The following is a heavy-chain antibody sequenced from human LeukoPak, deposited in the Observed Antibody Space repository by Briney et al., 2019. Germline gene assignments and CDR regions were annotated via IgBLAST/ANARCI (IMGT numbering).Heavy chain of an antibody. CDR3: AKSSGGEITIFGVVIEEQYYFDY. CDR2: ISGSGGST. CDR1: GFTFSSYA. Sequence: GGSLRLSCAASGFTFSSYAMSWVRQAPGKGLEWVSAISGSGGSTYYADSVKGRFTISRDNSKNTLYLQMNSPRAEDTAVYYCAKSSGGEITIFGVVIEEQYYFDYWGQGTLVTVSS. V-gene: IGHV3-23*01. D-gene: IGHD3-3*01. J-gene: IGHJ4*02.